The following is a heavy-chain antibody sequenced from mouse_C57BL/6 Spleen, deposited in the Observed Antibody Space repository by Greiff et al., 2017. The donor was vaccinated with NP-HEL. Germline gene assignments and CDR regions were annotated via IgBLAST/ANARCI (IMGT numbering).Heavy chain of an antibody. CDR2: ISSGSSTI. CDR1: GFTFSDYG. D-gene: IGHD1-3*01. Sequence: EVMLVESGGGLVKPGGSLKLSCAASGFTFSDYGMHWVRQAPEKGLEWVAYISSGSSTIYYADTVKGRFTISRDNAKNTLFLQMTSLRSEDTAMYYCAREDNMDYAMDYWGQGTSVTVSS. V-gene: IGHV5-17*01. J-gene: IGHJ4*01. CDR3: AREDNMDYAMDY.